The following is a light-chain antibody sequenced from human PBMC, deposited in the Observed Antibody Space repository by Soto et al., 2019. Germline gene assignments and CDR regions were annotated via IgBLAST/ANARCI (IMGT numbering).Light chain of an antibody. CDR3: NSYAGTSTFGYV. CDR1: SSDVGAYKF. CDR2: QVS. V-gene: IGLV2-8*01. Sequence: QSVLTQPPSASGSPGQSVTISCTGTSSDVGAYKFVSWYQQYPGQAPRLIIYQVSKRPSGVPVRFSGSKSGNTASLTISGLQAEDEADYFCNSYAGTSTFGYVFGTGTKVTVL. J-gene: IGLJ1*01.